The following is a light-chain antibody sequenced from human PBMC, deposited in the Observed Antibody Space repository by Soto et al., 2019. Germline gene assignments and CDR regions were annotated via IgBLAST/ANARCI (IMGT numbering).Light chain of an antibody. Sequence: DIQMTQSPSTLSASVGDRVTITCRASQSISSWLAWYQQKPGKAPKLLIYKASSLESGVPSRFNDSGSGTEFTLTISSLQPDDFATYYCQQYSSYSTFGLGTKVEIK. CDR1: QSISSW. CDR3: QQYSSYST. V-gene: IGKV1-5*03. CDR2: KAS. J-gene: IGKJ1*01.